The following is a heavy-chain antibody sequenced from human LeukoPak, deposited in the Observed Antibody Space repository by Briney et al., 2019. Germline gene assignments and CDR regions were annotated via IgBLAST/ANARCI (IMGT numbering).Heavy chain of an antibody. Sequence: GGSLRLSCAASGFNFDYYAMPWVRLVPGKGLEWVAGITWNSDSTGYGDSVKGRFIISRDNAQNSLYLEMSSLRAEDTAFYYCAKGLYYDILTGNWFDPWAREPWSPSPQ. CDR1: GFNFDYYA. CDR3: AKGLYYDILTGNWFDP. D-gene: IGHD3-9*01. J-gene: IGHJ5*02. CDR2: ITWNSDST. V-gene: IGHV3-9*01.